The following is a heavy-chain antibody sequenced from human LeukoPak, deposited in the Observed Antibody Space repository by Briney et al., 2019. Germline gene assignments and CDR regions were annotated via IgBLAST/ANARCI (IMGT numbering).Heavy chain of an antibody. CDR1: GGTFSSYA. Sequence: GASVKVSCKASGGTFSSYAISWVRQAPGQGLEWMGGIIPIFGTANYAQKFQGRVTITADESTSTAYMELSSLRSEDTAVYYCARPLPPKLKRRDGYNWLPEGRYYYYGMDVWGQGTTVTVSS. V-gene: IGHV1-69*13. CDR3: ARPLPPKLKRRDGYNWLPEGRYYYYGMDV. D-gene: IGHD5-24*01. CDR2: IIPIFGTA. J-gene: IGHJ6*02.